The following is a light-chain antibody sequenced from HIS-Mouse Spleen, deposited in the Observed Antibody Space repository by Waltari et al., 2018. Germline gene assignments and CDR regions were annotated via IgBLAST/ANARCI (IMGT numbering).Light chain of an antibody. Sequence: SYELTQPPSVSVSPGQTARITCSGDALPKKYAYWYQQKSGQAPLLVIYEESKRPSGIPERVSGSSSGTMATLTISGAQVEDEADYYCYSTDSSGNHRVFGGGTKLTVL. V-gene: IGLV3-10*01. CDR3: YSTDSSGNHRV. J-gene: IGLJ2*01. CDR2: EES. CDR1: ALPKKY.